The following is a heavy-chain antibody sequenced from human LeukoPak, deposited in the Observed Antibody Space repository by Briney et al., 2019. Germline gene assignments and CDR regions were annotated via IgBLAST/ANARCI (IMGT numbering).Heavy chain of an antibody. J-gene: IGHJ4*02. CDR2: INPNSGGT. D-gene: IGHD6-19*01. CDR3: ARPIRYSSGWYGY. V-gene: IGHV1-2*02. Sequence: ASVKVSSKPSGYTFTGYYMHWVRQAPGQGLEWMGWINPNSGGTNYAQKFQGRVTMTRDTSISTAYMELSRLRSDDTAVYYCARPIRYSSGWYGYWGQGTLVTVSS. CDR1: GYTFTGYY.